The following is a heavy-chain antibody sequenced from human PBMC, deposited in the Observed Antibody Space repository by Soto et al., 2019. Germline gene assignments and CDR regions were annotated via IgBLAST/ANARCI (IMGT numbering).Heavy chain of an antibody. D-gene: IGHD6-6*01. CDR3: ARVIAARLKDV. V-gene: IGHV4-34*01. CDR1: GGSFSGYY. J-gene: IGHJ6*02. Sequence: PSETLSLTCAVYGGSFSGYYWSWIRQPPGKGLEWIGEINHSGSTXXNPXXXXXXXXXXXTXKNQFSLKLSSVTAADTAVYYCARVIAARLKDVWGQGTTVTVSS. CDR2: INHSGST.